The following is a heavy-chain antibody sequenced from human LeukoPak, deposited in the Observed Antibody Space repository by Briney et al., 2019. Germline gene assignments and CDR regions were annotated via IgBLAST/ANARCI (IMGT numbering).Heavy chain of an antibody. J-gene: IGHJ3*02. V-gene: IGHV4-34*01. CDR3: ARGRAPYGDYSSVSHGAFDI. CDR2: INHSGST. Sequence: SETLSLTCAVYGGSFSGYYWSWIRQPPGKGLEWIGEINHSGSTNYDPSLKSRVTISVDTSKNQFSLKLSSVTAADTAVYYCARGRAPYGDYSSVSHGAFDIWGQGTMVTVSS. CDR1: GGSFSGYY. D-gene: IGHD4-17*01.